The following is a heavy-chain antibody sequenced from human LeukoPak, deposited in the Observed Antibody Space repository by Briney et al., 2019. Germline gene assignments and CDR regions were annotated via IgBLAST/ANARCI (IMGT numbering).Heavy chain of an antibody. CDR2: IYHSGST. J-gene: IGHJ5*02. Sequence: SETLSLTCAVSGGSISSGGYSWSWIRQPPGKGLEWIGYIYHSGSTYYNPSLKSRVTISVDRSKNQFSLKLSSVTAADTAVYYCARDLTSTINWFDPWGQGTLVTVSS. CDR1: GGSISSGGYS. V-gene: IGHV4-30-2*01. D-gene: IGHD3-3*01. CDR3: ARDLTSTINWFDP.